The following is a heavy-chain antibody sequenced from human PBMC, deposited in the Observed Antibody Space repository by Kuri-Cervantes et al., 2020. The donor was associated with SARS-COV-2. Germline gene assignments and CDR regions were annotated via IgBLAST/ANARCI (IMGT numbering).Heavy chain of an antibody. CDR1: GFTFSNSD. CDR3: TTDEDMESLQIGQISMDV. CDR2: ISSSSSYI. J-gene: IGHJ6*02. D-gene: IGHD1-1*01. Sequence: GESLKISCAASGFTFSNSDMNWVRQAPGKGLEWVSSISSSSSYIYYAHSVRGRFTISRDNAKNSLYLQMNSLKSEDTAVYYCTTDEDMESLQIGQISMDVWGRGTTVTVSS. V-gene: IGHV3-21*03.